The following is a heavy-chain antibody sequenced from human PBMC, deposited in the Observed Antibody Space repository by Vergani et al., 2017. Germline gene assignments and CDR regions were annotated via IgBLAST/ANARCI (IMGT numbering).Heavy chain of an antibody. CDR1: GGSISSSSYY. CDR3: ARRTTSVLGVLEIARYYCDY. D-gene: IGHD3-10*01. CDR2: IYYSGCT. V-gene: IGHV4-39*01. Sequence: QLQLQESGPGLVKPSETLSLTCTVSGGSISSSSYYLGWIRQPPGKGLEWIGSIYYSGCTYYNPSLKSRVTISVDTSKNQFSLKLSSVTAADTAVYYCARRTTSVLGVLEIARYYCDYWGQGTLVTVSS. J-gene: IGHJ4*02.